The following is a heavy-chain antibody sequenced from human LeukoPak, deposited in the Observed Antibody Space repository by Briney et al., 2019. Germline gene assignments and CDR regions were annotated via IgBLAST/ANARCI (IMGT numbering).Heavy chain of an antibody. CDR2: MNPNSGSK. Sequence: ASVKVSCKASGYTFTSYDFNWVRQATAQGLEWMGWMNPNSGSKGYAQKFQGRVPITRNTSISTAYMELSGLRSEDTAVYYCARGRSTGYPYYFEYWGQGTLVTVSS. CDR1: GYTFTSYD. CDR3: ARGRSTGYPYYFEY. D-gene: IGHD5-12*01. V-gene: IGHV1-8*03. J-gene: IGHJ4*02.